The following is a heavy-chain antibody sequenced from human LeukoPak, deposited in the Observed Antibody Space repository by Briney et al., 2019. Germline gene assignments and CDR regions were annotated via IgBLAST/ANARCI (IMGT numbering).Heavy chain of an antibody. J-gene: IGHJ6*02. D-gene: IGHD5-12*01. Sequence: ASVKVSCKVSGDTLTELSMHWVRQAPGKGLEWIGGLDPEDGETIYAQTFQGRVTMTEDTSTDTAYMELSSLRSEDTAVYYCATGGYDYYYYYGMDVWGQGTTVTVSS. CDR1: GDTLTELS. V-gene: IGHV1-24*01. CDR3: ATGGYDYYYYYGMDV. CDR2: LDPEDGET.